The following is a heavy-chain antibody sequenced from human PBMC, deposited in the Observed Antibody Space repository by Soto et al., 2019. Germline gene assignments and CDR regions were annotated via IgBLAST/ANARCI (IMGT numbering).Heavy chain of an antibody. J-gene: IGHJ6*02. D-gene: IGHD2-15*01. Sequence: SETLSLTCTVSGGSISSYYWSWIRQPPGKGLEWIGYIYYSGSTNYNPSLKSRVTISVDTSKNQFSLKLSPVTAADTAVYYCAGDRPAGYCSGGSCYRYYYGMDVWGQGTTVTVSS. CDR2: IYYSGST. CDR1: GGSISSYY. V-gene: IGHV4-59*01. CDR3: AGDRPAGYCSGGSCYRYYYGMDV.